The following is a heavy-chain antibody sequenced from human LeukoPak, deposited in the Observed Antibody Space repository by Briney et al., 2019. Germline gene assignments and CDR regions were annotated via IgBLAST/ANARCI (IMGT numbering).Heavy chain of an antibody. CDR1: GGSISSYY. D-gene: IGHD3-9*01. J-gene: IGHJ6*03. CDR3: AQGQRYFDWLGYYYYYMDV. Sequence: SETLSLTCTVSGGSISSYYWSWIRQPPGKGLEWTGYIYYSGSTNYNPSLKSRVTISVDTSKNQFSLKLSSVTAADTAVYYCAQGQRYFDWLGYYYYYMDVWGKGTTVTVSS. V-gene: IGHV4-59*01. CDR2: IYYSGST.